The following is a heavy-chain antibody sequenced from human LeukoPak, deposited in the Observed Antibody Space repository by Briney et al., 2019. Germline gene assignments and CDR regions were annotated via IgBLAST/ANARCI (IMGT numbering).Heavy chain of an antibody. Sequence: GGSLRLSCAASEFTFSSYEMNWVRQAPGKGLEWVSYISSSGSTIYYADSVKGRFTISRDNAKNSLYLQMNSLRAEDTAVYYCARSVSATWCYFDYWGQGTLVTVSS. CDR1: EFTFSSYE. CDR3: ARSVSATWCYFDY. J-gene: IGHJ4*02. D-gene: IGHD2-15*01. V-gene: IGHV3-48*03. CDR2: ISSSGSTI.